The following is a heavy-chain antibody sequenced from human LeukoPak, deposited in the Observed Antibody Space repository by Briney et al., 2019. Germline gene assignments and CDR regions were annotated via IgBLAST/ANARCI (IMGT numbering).Heavy chain of an antibody. CDR2: IRSKANSYAT. CDR3: TRVGAGPLYFDY. D-gene: IGHD1-26*01. V-gene: IGHV3-73*01. CDR1: GFTFSGSA. J-gene: IGHJ4*02. Sequence: SGGSLRLSCAASGFTFSGSAMHWVRQASGKGLEWVGRIRSKANSYATAYAASVKGRFTISRDDSENTAYLQMNSLKTEDTAVYYCTRVGAGPLYFDYWGQGTLVTVSS.